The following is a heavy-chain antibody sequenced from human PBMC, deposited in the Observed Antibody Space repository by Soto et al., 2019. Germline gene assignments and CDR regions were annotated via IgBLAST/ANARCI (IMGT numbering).Heavy chain of an antibody. Sequence: EVQLLESGGGVVQPGGSLRLSCEASGFNFKKFAMGWVRQAPGEGLEWVSGISCCGGSTSYADSVKGRCTLARSSSKNPLAPHLNSLKFQATDPYFCAKGDGQQWMIPPPDQWGPGTLGSVS. CDR2: ISCCGGST. CDR1: GFNFKKFA. D-gene: IGHD6-19*01. J-gene: IGHJ4*01. CDR3: AKGDGQQWMIPPPDQ. V-gene: IGHV3-23*01.